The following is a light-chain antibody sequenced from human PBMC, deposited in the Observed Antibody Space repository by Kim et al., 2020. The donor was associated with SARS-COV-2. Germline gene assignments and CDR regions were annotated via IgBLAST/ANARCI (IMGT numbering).Light chain of an antibody. CDR3: QQYDDSSPRT. Sequence: PGERATLSCRTSQRLSSNYLAWYQQKPGQAPRLLIYAASTRASGIPDRFSGSGSGTDFTLTISRLEPEDFAVYYCQQYDDSSPRTFGQGTKVDIK. J-gene: IGKJ1*01. CDR1: QRLSSNY. CDR2: AAS. V-gene: IGKV3-20*01.